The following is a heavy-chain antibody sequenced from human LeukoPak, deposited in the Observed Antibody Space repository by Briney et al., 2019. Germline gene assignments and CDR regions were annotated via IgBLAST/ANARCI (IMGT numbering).Heavy chain of an antibody. CDR2: INPNSGGT. CDR3: AREGNGYSNSFDY. CDR1: GYTFTGYY. V-gene: IGHV1-2*02. J-gene: IGHJ4*02. Sequence: ASVKVSCKASGYTFTGYYMHWVRQAPGQGLEWMGWINPNSGGTNYAQKFQGRVTMTRDTSISTAYMELSRLRSDDTAVYYCAREGNGYSNSFDYWGQGTLVTVSS. D-gene: IGHD4-4*01.